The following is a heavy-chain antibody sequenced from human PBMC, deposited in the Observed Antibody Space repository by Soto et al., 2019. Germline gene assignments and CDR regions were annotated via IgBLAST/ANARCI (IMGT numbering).Heavy chain of an antibody. D-gene: IGHD2-21*02. CDR3: ASGIYCGGDCYDFYYYYGMEV. J-gene: IGHJ6*04. Sequence: ASVKISCKASSYTFTSYGISWVRQAPGQGLEWMGWISAYNGNTNYAQKLQGRVTMTTDTSTSTAYMELRSLRSDDTAVYYCASGIYCGGDCYDFYYYYGMEVWGKGTTVTVSS. CDR1: SYTFTSYG. V-gene: IGHV1-18*01. CDR2: ISAYNGNT.